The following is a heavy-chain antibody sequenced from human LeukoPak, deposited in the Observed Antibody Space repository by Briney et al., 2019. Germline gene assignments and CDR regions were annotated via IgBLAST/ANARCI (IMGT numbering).Heavy chain of an antibody. CDR3: SRGDGDNQSY. D-gene: IGHD4-17*01. V-gene: IGHV4-30-4*01. CDR2: IYYSGSA. J-gene: IGHJ4*02. Sequence: SQTLSLTCTVSGGSISSGAYYWNWIRLPPGKGLEWIGYIYYSGSAYYNPSLKSRITISLDTSKNQFPLRLTSVTAADTAVYYCSRGDGDNQSYWGQGTLVTVSS. CDR1: GGSISSGAYY.